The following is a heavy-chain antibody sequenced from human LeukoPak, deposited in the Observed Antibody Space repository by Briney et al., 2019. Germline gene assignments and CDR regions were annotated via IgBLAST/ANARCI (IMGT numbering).Heavy chain of an antibody. CDR2: IYYSGST. D-gene: IGHD3-22*01. J-gene: IGHJ3*02. V-gene: IGHV4-59*08. CDR1: GGSISSYY. CDR3: ARPALRHSSGINGAFDI. Sequence: SETLSLTCTVSGGSISSYYRSWIRQPPGKGLEWIGYIYYSGSTNYNPSLKSRVTISVDTSKNQFSLKLSPVTAADTAVYYCARPALRHSSGINGAFDIWGQGTMVTVSS.